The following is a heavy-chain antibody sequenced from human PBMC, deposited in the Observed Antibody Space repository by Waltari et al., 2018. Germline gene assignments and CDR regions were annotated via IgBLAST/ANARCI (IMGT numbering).Heavy chain of an antibody. V-gene: IGHV1-69*14. CDR3: ARATRKGSGYFMKRHDAFDI. CDR2: IIPIFGTA. D-gene: IGHD3-22*01. J-gene: IGHJ3*02. CDR1: GGTFSSYA. Sequence: QVQLVQSGAEVKKPGSSVKVSCKASGGTFSSYAISWVRQAPGQGLEWMGGIIPIFGTANYAQKFQGRVTITADKSTSTAYMELSSLRSEDTAVYYCARATRKGSGYFMKRHDAFDIWGQGTMVTVSS.